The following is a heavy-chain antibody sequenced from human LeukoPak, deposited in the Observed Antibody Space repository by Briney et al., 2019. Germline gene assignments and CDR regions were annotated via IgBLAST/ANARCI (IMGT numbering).Heavy chain of an antibody. V-gene: IGHV3-11*06. CDR1: GFTFSDYY. J-gene: IGHJ4*02. CDR3: ARARDYFDY. Sequence: GGSLRLSCAASGFTFSDYYMGWIPQAPGKGLEWVSYIISGGTNTNYADSVKGRFTISRDNAKNSLYLQMNSLRAEDTGVYYCARARDYFDYWGQGTLVTVSS. CDR2: IISGGTNT.